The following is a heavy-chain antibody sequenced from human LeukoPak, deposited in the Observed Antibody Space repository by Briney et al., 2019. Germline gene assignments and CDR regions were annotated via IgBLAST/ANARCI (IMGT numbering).Heavy chain of an antibody. CDR3: ARPIIAAAHFDY. D-gene: IGHD6-13*01. V-gene: IGHV3-7*01. CDR1: GFTFSSYW. CDR2: MNQDGSEK. J-gene: IGHJ4*02. Sequence: PGGSLRLSCAASGFTFSSYWMSWVRQAPGKGLEWVANMNQDGSEKYYVDSVKGRFTISRDSAKSSLYLHMNSLRAEDTAVYYCARPIIAAAHFDYWGQGTLVTVSS.